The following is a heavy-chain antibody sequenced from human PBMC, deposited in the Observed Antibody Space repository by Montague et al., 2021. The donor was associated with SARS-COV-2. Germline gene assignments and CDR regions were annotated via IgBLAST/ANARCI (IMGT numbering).Heavy chain of an antibody. D-gene: IGHD6-19*01. CDR2: IKQDGSET. CDR3: AKGYTGDWDHYLDY. J-gene: IGHJ4*02. CDR1: GFSFNDYW. V-gene: IGHV3-7*01. Sequence: SLRLSCAASGFSFNDYWMSWVRQAPGKGLEWVANIKQDGSETNHVDSVRGRFTVSRDNARNSLFPQMDSLSTEDTAVYYCAKGYTGDWDHYLDYWGQGTLVTVSS.